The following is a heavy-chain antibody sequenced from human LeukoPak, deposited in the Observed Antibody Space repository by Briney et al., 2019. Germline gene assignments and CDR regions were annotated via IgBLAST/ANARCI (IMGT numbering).Heavy chain of an antibody. V-gene: IGHV6-1*01. CDR2: TYYRSTWYN. CDR1: GVTVSSNSGT. CDR3: ARGSSSSSWYFDY. Sequence: SQTLSLTCAISGVTVSSNSGTWTWIRQSPSRGLEWLGRTYYRSTWYNDYAVSVKSRITINPDTSKNQFSLQLKSVIPDDTAVYYCARGSSSSSWYFDYWGQGTLVTVSS. J-gene: IGHJ4*02. D-gene: IGHD6-13*01.